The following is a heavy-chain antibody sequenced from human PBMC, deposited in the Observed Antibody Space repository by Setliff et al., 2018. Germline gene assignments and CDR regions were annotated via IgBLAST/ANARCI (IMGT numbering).Heavy chain of an antibody. V-gene: IGHV3-48*01. Sequence: LRLSCGASGFTFSIYSMNWVRQAPGKGLEWIAYISSGSNSIYHADSVMGRFTISRDNARNSLYLQMNSLRLEDTAVYYCLVAYTSSWYSSGFDPWGQGTLVTVSS. CDR1: GFTFSIYS. D-gene: IGHD6-13*01. J-gene: IGHJ5*02. CDR3: LVAYTSSWYSSGFDP. CDR2: ISSGSNSI.